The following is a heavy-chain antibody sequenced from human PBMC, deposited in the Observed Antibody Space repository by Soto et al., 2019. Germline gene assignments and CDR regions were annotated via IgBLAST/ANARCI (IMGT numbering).Heavy chain of an antibody. D-gene: IGHD1-20*01. V-gene: IGHV3-74*01. J-gene: IGHJ4*02. CDR1: GFTFSNYW. CDR3: VRGSVYNWRGDF. CDR2: INGDGSTT. Sequence: EVQLVVSGGGLIQPGGSLRLSCAASGFTFSNYWMHWVRQAPGKGLVWVSRINGDGSTTSYADSVKGRFTTSRDNAKNTLYLQMNSLRAEDTAVYYCVRGSVYNWRGDFWGQGTLVTVSS.